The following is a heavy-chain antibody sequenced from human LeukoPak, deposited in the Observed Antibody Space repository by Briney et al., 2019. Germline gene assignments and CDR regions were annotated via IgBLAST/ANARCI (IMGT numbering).Heavy chain of an antibody. CDR1: GGSISRRSYF. Sequence: SETLSLTCTVSGGSISRRSYFWGWIRQPPGKGVEWIGSIYYKGNTCVNPSLKSRVTISEDTSKNQYSLELNSLTAADTAIYCCARVGESYYGARVFHYWGQGTLVTVSS. CDR3: ARVGESYYGARVFHY. D-gene: IGHD1-26*01. V-gene: IGHV4-39*07. J-gene: IGHJ4*02. CDR2: IYYKGNT.